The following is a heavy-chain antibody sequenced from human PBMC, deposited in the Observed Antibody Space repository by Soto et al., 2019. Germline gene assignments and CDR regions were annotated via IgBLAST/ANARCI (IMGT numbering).Heavy chain of an antibody. CDR1: GFTFDDYA. D-gene: IGHD2-8*01. V-gene: IGHV3-9*01. CDR3: AKGLVYAMFDY. J-gene: IGHJ4*02. CDR2: ISWNSGSI. Sequence: EVQLVESGGGLVQPGRSLRLSCAASGFTFDDYAMHWVRQAPGKGLEWVSGISWNSGSIGYADSVKGRFTISRDNAKNSLYLQMNSLRAEDTALYYCAKGLVYAMFDYWGQGTLVTVSS.